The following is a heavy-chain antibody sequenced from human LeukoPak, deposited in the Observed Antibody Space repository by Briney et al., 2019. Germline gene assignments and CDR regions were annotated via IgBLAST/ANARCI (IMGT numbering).Heavy chain of an antibody. V-gene: IGHV3-11*01. J-gene: IGHJ5*02. CDR1: GFTFSDHY. CDR2: ICGSGSTI. D-gene: IGHD3-3*01. CDR3: AREGITIFGVANSNWFDP. Sequence: GGSLRLSCAASGFTFSDHYMSWIRQAPGKGLEWVAYICGSGSTIYYAASVRGRFTISRDNAKSSLYLQMNSLRAEDTAIYFCAREGITIFGVANSNWFDPWGQGTLVTVSS.